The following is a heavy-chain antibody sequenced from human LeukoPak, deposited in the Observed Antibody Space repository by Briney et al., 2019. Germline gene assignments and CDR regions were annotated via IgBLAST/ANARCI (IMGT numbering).Heavy chain of an antibody. CDR1: GFTFSSYS. J-gene: IGHJ4*02. Sequence: GGSLRLSCAASGFTFSSYSMNWVRQAPGKGLEWVSAISGSGGSTYYADSVKGRFTISRDNSKNTLYLQMNSLRAEDTAVYYCAKDDFYYDSSGYYLLDYWGQGTLVTVSS. CDR2: ISGSGGST. D-gene: IGHD3-22*01. CDR3: AKDDFYYDSSGYYLLDY. V-gene: IGHV3-23*01.